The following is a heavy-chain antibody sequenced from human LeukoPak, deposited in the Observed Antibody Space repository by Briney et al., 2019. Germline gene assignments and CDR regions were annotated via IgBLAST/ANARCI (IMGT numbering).Heavy chain of an antibody. CDR3: ARSSITFDI. CDR2: ISYDGSNK. D-gene: IGHD1-20*01. J-gene: IGHJ3*02. V-gene: IGHV3-30-3*01. CDR1: GFTFSSYA. Sequence: GGPLRLSCAASGFTFSSYAMHWVRQAPGKGLEWVAVISYDGSNKYYADSVKGRFTISRDNSKNTLYLQMNSLRAEDTAVYYCARSSITFDIWGQGTMVTVSS.